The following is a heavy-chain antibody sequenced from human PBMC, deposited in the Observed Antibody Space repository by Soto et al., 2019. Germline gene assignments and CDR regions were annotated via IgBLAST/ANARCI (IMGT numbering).Heavy chain of an antibody. CDR1: GGSISSGGYY. CDR3: ARDSNYCSGGSCYLSI. V-gene: IGHV4-31*03. CDR2: IYYSWST. Sequence: QVQLQESGPGLVKPSQTLSFTCTVAGGSISSGGYYWSWIRQHPGKGLEWIGYIYYSWSTYYNPSIKSRVTISVDTSKNQFALKLSSVTAADTAVYYCARDSNYCSGGSCYLSIWGQGTMVTVSS. J-gene: IGHJ3*02. D-gene: IGHD2-15*01.